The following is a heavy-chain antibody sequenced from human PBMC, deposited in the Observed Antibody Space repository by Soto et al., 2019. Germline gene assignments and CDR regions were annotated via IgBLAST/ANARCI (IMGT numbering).Heavy chain of an antibody. J-gene: IGHJ6*02. V-gene: IGHV3-33*01. CDR1: GFTCSSYG. CDR2: IWYAGSDR. CDR3: ARNPLGYRSTPTCPFDYGKDV. Sequence: SLILSCAASGFTCSSYGMHWVRQAPGTGLEWVAVIWYAGSDRYYAACVQGRFTMSRDSSHNTLSQQMTSRRAEETAGYYSARNPLGYRSTPTCPFDYGKDVWRQGTAVAVS. D-gene: IGHD2-2*01.